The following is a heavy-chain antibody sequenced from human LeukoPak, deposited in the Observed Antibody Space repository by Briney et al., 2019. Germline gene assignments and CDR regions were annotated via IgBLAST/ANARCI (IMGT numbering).Heavy chain of an antibody. CDR1: GFSVSNTY. V-gene: IGHV3-30*18. CDR3: AKNYCSGGSCFDY. CDR2: ISYDGSNK. D-gene: IGHD2-15*01. J-gene: IGHJ4*02. Sequence: PGGSLRLSCAASGFSVSNTYMSWVRQAPGKGLEWVAVISYDGSNKYYADSVKGRFTISRDNSKNTLYLQMNSLRAEDTAVYYCAKNYCSGGSCFDYWGQGTLVTVSS.